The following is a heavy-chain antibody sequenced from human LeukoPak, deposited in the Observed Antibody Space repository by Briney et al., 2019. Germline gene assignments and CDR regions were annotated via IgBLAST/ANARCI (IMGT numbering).Heavy chain of an antibody. Sequence: GASVKVSCKASGYTFTSYGISWVRQAPGQGLEWMGWISAYNGNTNYAQKLQGRVTMTTDTSTSTAYMELRSLRSEDTAVYYCARDITPGIAVAGTGGNWFDPWGQGTLVTVSS. D-gene: IGHD6-19*01. CDR3: ARDITPGIAVAGTGGNWFDP. CDR2: ISAYNGNT. V-gene: IGHV1-18*01. J-gene: IGHJ5*02. CDR1: GYTFTSYG.